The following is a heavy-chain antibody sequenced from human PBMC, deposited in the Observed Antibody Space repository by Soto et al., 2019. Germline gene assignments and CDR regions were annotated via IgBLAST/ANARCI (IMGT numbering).Heavy chain of an antibody. V-gene: IGHV4-38-2*02. CDR1: ISSGYY. D-gene: IGHD6-13*01. J-gene: IGHJ5*02. CDR2: IYHSGST. CDR3: ARDGGSSSWYEVAVYNWFDP. Sequence: ISSGYYWGWIRQPPGKGLEWIGSIYHSGSTYYNPSLKSRVTISVDTSENQFSLKLSSVTAADTAVYYCARDGGSSSWYEVAVYNWFDPWGQGTLVTVSS.